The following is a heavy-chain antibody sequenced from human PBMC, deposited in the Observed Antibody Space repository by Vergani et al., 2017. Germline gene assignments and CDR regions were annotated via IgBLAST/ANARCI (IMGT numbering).Heavy chain of an antibody. J-gene: IGHJ6*03. CDR1: GGTFSSYA. CDR2: IIPIFGTA. D-gene: IGHD1/OR15-1a*01. V-gene: IGHV1-69*13. Sequence: QVQLVQSGAEVKKPGSSVKVSCKASGGTFSSYAISWVRQAPGQGLEWMGRIIPIFGTANYAQKFQGRVTITADESTSTAYMELSSLRSEDTAVYYCAISLEHTYYYYYYMDVWGKGTTVTVSS. CDR3: AISLEHTYYYYYYMDV.